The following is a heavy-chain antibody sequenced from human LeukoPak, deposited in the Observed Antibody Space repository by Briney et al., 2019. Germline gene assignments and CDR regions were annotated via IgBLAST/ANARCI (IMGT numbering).Heavy chain of an antibody. J-gene: IGHJ5*02. CDR1: GGSISSGGYY. CDR2: IYYSGST. Sequence: PSETLSLTCTVSGGSISSGGYYWSWIRQHPGKGLEWIGYIYYSGSTYYNPSLKSRVTISVDTSKNQFSLKLSSVTAADTAVYYCARAKSYDFWSGYYNNWFDPWGQGTLVTVSS. CDR3: ARAKSYDFWSGYYNNWFDP. V-gene: IGHV4-31*03. D-gene: IGHD3-3*01.